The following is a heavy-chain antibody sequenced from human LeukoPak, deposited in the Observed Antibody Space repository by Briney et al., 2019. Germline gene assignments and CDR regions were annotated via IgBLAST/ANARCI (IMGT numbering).Heavy chain of an antibody. D-gene: IGHD3-10*01. V-gene: IGHV3-48*03. CDR2: ISSSGSTI. J-gene: IGHJ4*02. Sequence: GGSLRLACAASGFTFSNYEMNWVRQAPGKGLEWLSYISSSGSTIYYADSVKGRFTVSRDNAKNSLYLQMNSLGAEDMALYYCAREGAGIMVRGVIFDYWGQGALVTVSS. CDR1: GFTFSNYE. CDR3: AREGAGIMVRGVIFDY.